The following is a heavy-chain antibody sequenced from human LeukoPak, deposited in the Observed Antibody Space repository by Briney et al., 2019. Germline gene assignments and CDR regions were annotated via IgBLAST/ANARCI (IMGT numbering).Heavy chain of an antibody. J-gene: IGHJ5*02. D-gene: IGHD6-6*01. CDR2: IYYSGST. CDR3: ARDRAGAARQPGGGWFDP. CDR1: GGSISSGGYY. Sequence: MPSETLSLTCTVSGGSISSGGYYWSWIRQHPGKGLEWIGYIYYSGSTYYNPSLKSRVTISVDTSKNQFSLKLSSVTAADTAVYYCARDRAGAARQPGGGWFDPWGQGTLVTVSS. V-gene: IGHV4-31*03.